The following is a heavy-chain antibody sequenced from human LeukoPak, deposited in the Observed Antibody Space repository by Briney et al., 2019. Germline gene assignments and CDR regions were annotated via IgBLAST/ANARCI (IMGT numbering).Heavy chain of an antibody. CDR3: ARHMAAAGFPFDY. Sequence: SETLSLTCTVSGGSISNYYWSWIRQPPGKGLEWIGYIYYSGSTKYNPSLKSRVTISLATSKHQFSLNLSSVTAADTAVYYCARHMAAAGFPFDYWGQGTLVTVSS. J-gene: IGHJ4*02. V-gene: IGHV4-59*08. D-gene: IGHD6-13*01. CDR2: IYYSGST. CDR1: GGSISNYY.